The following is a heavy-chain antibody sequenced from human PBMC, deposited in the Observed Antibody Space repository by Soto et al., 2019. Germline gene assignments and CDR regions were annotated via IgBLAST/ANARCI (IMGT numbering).Heavy chain of an antibody. V-gene: IGHV3-33*01. D-gene: IGHD6-19*01. J-gene: IGHJ6*02. CDR1: GFTFSSYG. CDR2: IWDDGSNK. CDR3: ARDVTPIYGQWPTDYYYYGMDV. Sequence: QVQLVESGGGVVQPGRSLRLSCAASGFTFSSYGMHWVRQAPGKGLEWVAVIWDDGSNKYYADSVKGRFTISRDNSKNTLDLQKNSLRAEDTAVYYCARDVTPIYGQWPTDYYYYGMDVWGQGTTVTVSS.